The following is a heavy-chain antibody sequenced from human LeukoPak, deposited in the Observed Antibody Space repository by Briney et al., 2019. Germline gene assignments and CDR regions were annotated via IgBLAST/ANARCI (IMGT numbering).Heavy chain of an antibody. V-gene: IGHV4-30-2*01. Sequence: SETLSLTCAVSGGSISSGGYSWSWLRQPPGKGLEWIGYIYHSGSTYYNPSLKSRVTISVDRSKNQFSLKLSSVTAADTAVYYCARGYRGYSYGSYYFDYWGQGTLVTVSS. CDR1: GGSISSGGYS. D-gene: IGHD5-18*01. J-gene: IGHJ4*02. CDR2: IYHSGST. CDR3: ARGYRGYSYGSYYFDY.